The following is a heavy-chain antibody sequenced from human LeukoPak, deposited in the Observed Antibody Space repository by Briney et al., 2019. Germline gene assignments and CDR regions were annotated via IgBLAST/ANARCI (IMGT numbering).Heavy chain of an antibody. CDR3: AREPSGYSYGSFDY. CDR1: GYTFTSYG. D-gene: IGHD5-18*01. CDR2: NRAYNGNT. V-gene: IGHV1-18*01. J-gene: IGHJ4*02. Sequence: ASVKVSCKASGYTFTSYGISWVRQAPGQGLEWMGWNRAYNGNTNYAQKLQGRVTMTTDTSTSTAYMELRSLRSDDTAVYYCAREPSGYSYGSFDYWGQGTLVTVSS.